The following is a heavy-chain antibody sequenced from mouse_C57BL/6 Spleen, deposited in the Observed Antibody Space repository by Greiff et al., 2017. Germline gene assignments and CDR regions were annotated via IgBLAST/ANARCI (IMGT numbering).Heavy chain of an antibody. CDR1: GYTFTSYW. CDR3: TRTATVGEGFDY. Sequence: VQLQQSGTVLARPGASVKMSCKTSGYTFTSYWMHWVKQRPGQGLEWIGAISPGNSDTSYNQKFKGKAKLTAVTSASTAYMELSSLTNEDSAVYYCTRTATVGEGFDYWGQGTTLTVSS. CDR2: ISPGNSDT. J-gene: IGHJ2*01. V-gene: IGHV1-5*01. D-gene: IGHD1-1*01.